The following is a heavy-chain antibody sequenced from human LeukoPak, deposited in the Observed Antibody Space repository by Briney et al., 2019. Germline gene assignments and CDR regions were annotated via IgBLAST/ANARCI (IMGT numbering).Heavy chain of an antibody. CDR2: ISSSSSYI. D-gene: IGHD2-2*01. Sequence: PGGSLRLSCAASGFTFSSYSMDWVRQAPGKGLEWVSSISSSSSYIYYADSVKGRFTISRDNAKNSLYLQMNSLRAEDTAVYYCASPVLPAAFWGQGTLVTVSS. V-gene: IGHV3-21*01. J-gene: IGHJ4*02. CDR1: GFTFSSYS. CDR3: ASPVLPAAF.